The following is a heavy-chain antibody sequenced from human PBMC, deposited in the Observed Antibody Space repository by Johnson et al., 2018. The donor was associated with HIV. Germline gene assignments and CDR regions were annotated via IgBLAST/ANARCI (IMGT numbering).Heavy chain of an antibody. J-gene: IGHJ3*02. CDR2: ISGSGGST. CDR3: ARQKRYWRNAFDI. Sequence: VQLVESGGGLVQRGGSLRLSCAAYGFTFSSYAMTWVRQAPGTGVEWVSAISGSGGSTYYADSVKGRFTISRDSSNNTLYLQMNSLRAEDTAVYYCARQKRYWRNAFDIWGQGTIVTVSS. V-gene: IGHV3-23*04. CDR1: GFTFSSYA. D-gene: IGHD3-9*01.